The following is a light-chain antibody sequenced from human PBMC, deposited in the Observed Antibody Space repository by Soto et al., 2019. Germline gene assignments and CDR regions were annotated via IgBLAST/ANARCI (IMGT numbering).Light chain of an antibody. CDR3: CSFASSSTFYV. J-gene: IGLJ1*01. CDR1: ASDVGSSNL. CDR2: EGR. V-gene: IGLV2-23*01. Sequence: LTEPAAVSGSPGQSITISCTGPASDVGSSNLVSWYQQYPGKAPKLIIYEGRRRPSGVSGRFSGSKSGNTASLTISGLQAEDEADYYCCSFASSSTFYVFGTGTKVTVL.